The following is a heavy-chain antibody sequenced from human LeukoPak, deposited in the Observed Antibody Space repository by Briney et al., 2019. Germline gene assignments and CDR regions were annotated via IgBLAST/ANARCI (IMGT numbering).Heavy chain of an antibody. D-gene: IGHD3-3*01. CDR1: GFTFSSYA. Sequence: GGSLRLSCAASGFTFSSYAMSWVRQAPGKGLEWVSYISSSGSTIYYADSVKGRFTISRDNAKNSLYLQMNSLRAEDTAVYYCARIRAYDFWSGYSVIFDYWGQGTLVTVSS. J-gene: IGHJ4*02. CDR3: ARIRAYDFWSGYSVIFDY. CDR2: ISSSGSTI. V-gene: IGHV3-48*04.